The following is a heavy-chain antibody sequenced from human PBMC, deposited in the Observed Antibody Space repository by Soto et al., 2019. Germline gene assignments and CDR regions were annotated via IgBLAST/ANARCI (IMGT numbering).Heavy chain of an antibody. D-gene: IGHD2-15*01. Sequence: GGSLRLSCAASGFTFSSYAMSWVRQAPGRELEWVSSISGSGGGTYYPDSVKGRFSISRDNSKNTLYLQMNSLRAEDTAIYYCAKGGRYYYYYMDVWGKGTTVTVSS. CDR1: GFTFSSYA. CDR2: ISGSGGGT. CDR3: AKGGRYYYYYMDV. V-gene: IGHV3-23*01. J-gene: IGHJ6*03.